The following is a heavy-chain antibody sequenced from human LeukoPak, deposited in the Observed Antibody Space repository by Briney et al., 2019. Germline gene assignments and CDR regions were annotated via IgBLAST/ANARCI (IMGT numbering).Heavy chain of an antibody. CDR3: AKDRGGFGEYIDY. J-gene: IGHJ4*02. Sequence: PGGSLRLSCAASGFTFSNYGMHWVRQAPGKGLEWVAVISYDGSNKYYANSVRGRFTISRDTSKNTLYLQMNSLRAEDTAVYYCAKDRGGFGEYIDYWGRGTLVTVSS. CDR1: GFTFSNYG. V-gene: IGHV3-30*18. CDR2: ISYDGSNK. D-gene: IGHD3-10*01.